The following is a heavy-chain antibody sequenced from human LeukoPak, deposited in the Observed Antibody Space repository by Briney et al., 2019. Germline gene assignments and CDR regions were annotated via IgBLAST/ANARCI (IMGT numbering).Heavy chain of an antibody. CDR1: GFTFSSYA. Sequence: PGGSLRLSCAASGFTFSSYAMHWVRQAPGKGLEWVAVISYDGSNKYYADSVKGRFTISRDNSKNTLYLQMNSLRAEDTAVYYCARELFHDYLLDYWGQGTLVTVSS. V-gene: IGHV3-30-3*01. CDR2: ISYDGSNK. CDR3: ARELFHDYLLDY. D-gene: IGHD4-11*01. J-gene: IGHJ4*02.